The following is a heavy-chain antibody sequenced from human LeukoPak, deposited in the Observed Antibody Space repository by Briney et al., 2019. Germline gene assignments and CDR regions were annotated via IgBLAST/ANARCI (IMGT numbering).Heavy chain of an antibody. D-gene: IGHD6-19*01. Sequence: SLRLSCAVSGFTISSHGMHWVRQAPGKGPEWVAMIAYHGNTEYYGDSVKGRFTISRDNSKNTLYLQMDSLRAEDTAVYHCAKDWGSGGWYNYFDPWGQGTLVTVSS. CDR3: AKDWGSGGWYNYFDP. J-gene: IGHJ5*02. V-gene: IGHV3-30*18. CDR2: IAYHGNTE. CDR1: GFTISSHG.